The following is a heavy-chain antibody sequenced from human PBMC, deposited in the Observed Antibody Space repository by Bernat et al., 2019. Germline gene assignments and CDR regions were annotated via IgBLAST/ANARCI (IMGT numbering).Heavy chain of an antibody. D-gene: IGHD3-3*02. CDR2: IYYSRST. J-gene: IGHJ3*02. Sequence: QAQLQESGPGLVKPSETLSLTCTVSGGSISSYYWSWIRQPPGKGLEWIGSIYYSRSTNYNPSLKSRVTISVDTSKSQFSLKLSCVTAADTAVYYCARASWVAEHFWSGCHREDAFDIWGRGTMVTVSS. CDR3: ARASWVAEHFWSGCHREDAFDI. V-gene: IGHV4-59*01. CDR1: GGSISSYY.